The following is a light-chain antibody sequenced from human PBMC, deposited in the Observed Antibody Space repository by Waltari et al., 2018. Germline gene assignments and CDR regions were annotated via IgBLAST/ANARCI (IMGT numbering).Light chain of an antibody. J-gene: IGKJ3*01. V-gene: IGKV1-39*01. Sequence: DIQMTQSPSSLSASVGDRVTITCRASQSISNYLNWYQQKPGKAPKLLIYAASTLRSGAPSRFSGRGSGTDFTLTISSLQPEDFATYYCQQSYNTPTLGPGTKVEI. CDR2: AAS. CDR1: QSISNY. CDR3: QQSYNTPT.